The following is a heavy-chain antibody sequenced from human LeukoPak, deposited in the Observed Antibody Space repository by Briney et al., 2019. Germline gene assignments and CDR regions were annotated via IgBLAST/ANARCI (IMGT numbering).Heavy chain of an antibody. V-gene: IGHV4-59*01. D-gene: IGHD1-26*01. J-gene: IGHJ4*02. CDR2: IYYSGST. CDR1: GGSISNYY. CDR3: ARERDSGSYYSFDY. Sequence: SETLSLTCTVSGGSISNYYWSWIRQPPGKGLEWIGYIYYSGSTNYNPSLKSRVTISADTSKNQFSLKLSSVTAADTAVYYCARERDSGSYYSFDYWGQGTLVTVSS.